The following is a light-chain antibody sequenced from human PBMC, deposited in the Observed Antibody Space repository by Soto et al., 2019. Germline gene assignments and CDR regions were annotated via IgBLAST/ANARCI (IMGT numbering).Light chain of an antibody. CDR1: QSVSSY. Sequence: EIVMTQSPATLSVSPGERATLSCRASQSVSSYLAWYQQKPGQAPRLLIYDASNRATGIPARFSGSESGTEFTLTISSLQSEDFAVYYCQQYNDWPFTFGPGTKVDI. CDR3: QQYNDWPFT. V-gene: IGKV3D-15*01. J-gene: IGKJ3*01. CDR2: DAS.